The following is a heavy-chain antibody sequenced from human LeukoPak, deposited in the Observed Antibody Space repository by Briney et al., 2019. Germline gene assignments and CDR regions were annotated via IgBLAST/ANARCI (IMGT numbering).Heavy chain of an antibody. V-gene: IGHV3-23*01. J-gene: IGHJ4*02. CDR1: GFAFGSYA. CDR2: ISSNAFST. Sequence: GGSLRLSCAASGFAFGSYAMSWVRQAPGKGLEWVSAISSNAFSTYYADAVKGRFTISRDNSKNTLYLQMNSLRSDDTAVYYCAKGGGSDFFDYWGQGTLVTVSS. D-gene: IGHD5-12*01. CDR3: AKGGGSDFFDY.